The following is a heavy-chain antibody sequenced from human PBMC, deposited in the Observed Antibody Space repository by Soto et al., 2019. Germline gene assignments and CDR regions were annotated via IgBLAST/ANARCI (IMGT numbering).Heavy chain of an antibody. CDR1: GGSISSGDYY. J-gene: IGHJ4*02. D-gene: IGHD3-10*01. CDR2: IYYSGST. V-gene: IGHV4-30-4*01. CDR3: ARRSYGSGSWATFDY. Sequence: QVQLQESGPGLVKPSQTLSLTCTVSGGSISSGDYYWSWLRQPPGKGLEWIGYIYYSGSTYYNPSLKSRFTVSVDTSKNQFSLKLSYVTAADTAVYYGARRSYGSGSWATFDYWGQGTLVTVSS.